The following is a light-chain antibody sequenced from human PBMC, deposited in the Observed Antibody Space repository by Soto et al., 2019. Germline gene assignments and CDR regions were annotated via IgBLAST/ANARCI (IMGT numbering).Light chain of an antibody. CDR1: SSDVCSFNF. Sequence: QSVLTQPASMSGSPGQSITISCTGTSSDVCSFNFVSWYQQHPDKAPQVLIYEVTKRPPGVSNRFSGSKSGNTASLTISGLQADDEADYYCCSDAGSSSYVFGTGTKVTVL. J-gene: IGLJ1*01. CDR3: CSDAGSSSYV. V-gene: IGLV2-23*02. CDR2: EVT.